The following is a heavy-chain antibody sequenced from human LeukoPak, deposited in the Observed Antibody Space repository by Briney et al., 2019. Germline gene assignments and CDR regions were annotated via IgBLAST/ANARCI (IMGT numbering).Heavy chain of an antibody. CDR1: GFTFIGYA. Sequence: PGGSLRLSCSASGFTFIGYAMHWVRQAPGKGLEYVSGIPSNGGTTYYADSVKGRFTISRDNSKNTLYLQMSSLRAEDTAVYFCVRDRVVVTATFDCWGQGTLVTVSS. CDR3: VRDRVVVTATFDC. V-gene: IGHV3-64D*06. D-gene: IGHD2-21*02. CDR2: IPSNGGTT. J-gene: IGHJ4*02.